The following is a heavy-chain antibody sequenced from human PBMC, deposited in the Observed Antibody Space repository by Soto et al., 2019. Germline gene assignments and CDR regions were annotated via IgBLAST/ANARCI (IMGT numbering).Heavy chain of an antibody. V-gene: IGHV1-3*04. CDR3: ARNVDYFDP. D-gene: IGHD4-17*01. J-gene: IGHJ5*02. CDR1: GYTFTRYA. CDR2: INTGNGNT. Sequence: QVQLVQSGAEVKKPGASVKVSCKASGYTFTRYAMHWLRQAPGQGLEWMGWINTGNGNTHYSQKFQGRVTFTRDASATTAYMELSSLTSEDTAVYYCARNVDYFDPWGQGTLVTVS.